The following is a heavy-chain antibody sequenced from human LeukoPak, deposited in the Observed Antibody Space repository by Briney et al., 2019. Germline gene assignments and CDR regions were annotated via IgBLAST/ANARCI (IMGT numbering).Heavy chain of an antibody. Sequence: SETLSLTCAVYGGSFRGYYWSWIRQPPGKGLEWIGEINHSGSTNYNPSLKSRVTISVDTSKNQLSLKLTSVTAADTAVYYCASDEEFSWFFNWGQGTLVTVSS. CDR2: INHSGST. CDR3: ASDEEFSWFFN. CDR1: GGSFRGYY. J-gene: IGHJ4*02. V-gene: IGHV4-34*01. D-gene: IGHD3-10*01.